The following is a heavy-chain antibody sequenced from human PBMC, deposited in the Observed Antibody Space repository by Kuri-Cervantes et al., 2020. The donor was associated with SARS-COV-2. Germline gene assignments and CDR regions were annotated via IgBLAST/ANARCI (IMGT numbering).Heavy chain of an antibody. D-gene: IGHD5-12*01. CDR1: GYTLTELS. CDR2: IIPIFGTA. V-gene: IGHV1-69*05. Sequence: SSVKVSCKVSGYTLTELSMHWVRQAPGQGLEWMGGIIPIFGTANYAQKFQGRVTITTDESTSTAYMELSSLRSEDTAVYYCARDSGGYSGYETNYYMDVWGKGTTVTVSS. CDR3: ARDSGGYSGYETNYYMDV. J-gene: IGHJ6*03.